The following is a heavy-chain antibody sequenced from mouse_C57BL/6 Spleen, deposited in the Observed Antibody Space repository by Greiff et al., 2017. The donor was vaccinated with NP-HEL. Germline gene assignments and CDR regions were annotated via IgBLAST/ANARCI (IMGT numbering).Heavy chain of an antibody. CDR2: IDPSDSYT. CDR3: SRGRTLDY. CDR1: GYTFTSYW. Sequence: QVQLKQPGAELVKPGASVKLSCKASGYTFTSYWMQWVKQRPGQGLEWIGEIDPSDSYTNYNQKFKGKATLTVDTSSSTAYMQLSSLTSEDSAVYYCSRGRTLDYWGQGTTLTVSS. V-gene: IGHV1-50*01. J-gene: IGHJ2*01.